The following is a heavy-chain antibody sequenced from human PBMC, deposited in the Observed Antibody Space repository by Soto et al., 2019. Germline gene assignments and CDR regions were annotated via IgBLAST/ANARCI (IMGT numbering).Heavy chain of an antibody. CDR3: ARHGGYYFDY. CDR2: LYQGLSI. CDR1: SGSFSGYY. Sequence: QVQLQQWGAGLLKPSETLSLTCAVYSGSFSGYYWSWIRQPPGKGLEWIGELYQGLSIIYNPSLESRVTISGDSSKNQFSLKLRSVTAADTAVYYCARHGGYYFDYWGQGNLVTVSS. V-gene: IGHV4-34*01. J-gene: IGHJ4*02. D-gene: IGHD3-16*01.